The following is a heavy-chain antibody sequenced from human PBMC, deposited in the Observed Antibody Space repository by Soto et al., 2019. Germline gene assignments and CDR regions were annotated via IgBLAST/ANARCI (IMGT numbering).Heavy chain of an antibody. Sequence: GGSLRLSCAASGFTFTRYSMNWVRQAPGKGLEWVSSISSTTNYIYYGDSMKGRFTISRDNDKNSLYLEIHSLRAEDTAVYYCVRESEDLTSNFDYWGQGTLVTVSS. CDR3: VRESEDLTSNFDY. J-gene: IGHJ4*02. CDR1: GFTFTRYS. V-gene: IGHV3-21*06. CDR2: ISSTTNYI.